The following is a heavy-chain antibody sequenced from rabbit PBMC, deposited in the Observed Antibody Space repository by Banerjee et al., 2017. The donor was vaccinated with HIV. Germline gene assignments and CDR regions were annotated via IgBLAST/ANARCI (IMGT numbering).Heavy chain of an antibody. CDR2: IHTDSSGTT. J-gene: IGHJ4*01. CDR3: ARSDVSSAWVYCLNL. CDR1: GFSFSSSYY. D-gene: IGHD4-1*01. Sequence: QEQLVESGGGLVQPEGSLTLTCTASGFSFSSSYYMCWVRQAPGKGLEWSACIHTDSSGTTRYASWAKGRFTISKTSTTVDLKMTSLTAADTATYFCARSDVSSAWVYCLNLWGQGTLVTVS. V-gene: IGHV1S45*01.